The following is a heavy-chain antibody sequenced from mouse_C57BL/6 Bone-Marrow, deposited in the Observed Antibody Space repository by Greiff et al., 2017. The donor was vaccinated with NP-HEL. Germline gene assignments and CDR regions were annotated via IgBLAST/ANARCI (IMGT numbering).Heavy chain of an antibody. V-gene: IGHV2-6-1*01. Sequence: QVQLKESGPGLVAPSQSLSITCTVSGFSLTSYGVHWVRQPPGKGLEWLVVIWSDGSTTYNSALKSRLSISKDNSKSQVFLKMNSLQTDDTAMYYCARHYYGSSLAMDYWGQGTSVTVSS. CDR2: IWSDGST. CDR3: ARHYYGSSLAMDY. J-gene: IGHJ4*01. D-gene: IGHD1-1*01. CDR1: GFSLTSYG.